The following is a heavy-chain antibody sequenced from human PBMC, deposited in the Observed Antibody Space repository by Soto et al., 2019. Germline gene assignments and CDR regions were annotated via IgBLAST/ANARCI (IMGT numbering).Heavy chain of an antibody. J-gene: IGHJ5*02. V-gene: IGHV4-31*03. CDR3: ARGPFKEAAAGNWFDP. CDR2: IYYSGST. D-gene: IGHD6-13*01. Sequence: SETLSLTCTVSGGSISSGGYYWSWIRQHPGKGLEWIGYIYYSGSTYYNPSLKSRVTISVDTSKNQFSLKLSSVTAADTAVFYGARGPFKEAAAGNWFDPWGQGTRV. CDR1: GGSISSGGYY.